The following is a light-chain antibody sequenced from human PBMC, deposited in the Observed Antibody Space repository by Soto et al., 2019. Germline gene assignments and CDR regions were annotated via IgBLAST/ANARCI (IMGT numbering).Light chain of an antibody. CDR2: GAS. CDR3: QQYGGSPRT. Sequence: EIVLTQSPATLSLSPGERATLSCRASQSVSSCLAWYQQKPGQAPRRVIYGASTWGTAVPPRCTGSGSGTDYTLTISRLEPEDFAVYYCQQYGGSPRTFGQGTKVDI. V-gene: IGKV3-20*01. CDR1: QSVSSC. J-gene: IGKJ1*01.